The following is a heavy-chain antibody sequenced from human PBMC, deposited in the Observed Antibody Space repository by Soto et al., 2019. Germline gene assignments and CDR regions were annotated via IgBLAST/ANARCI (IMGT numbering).Heavy chain of an antibody. V-gene: IGHV3-33*01. D-gene: IGHD2-15*01. Sequence: GGSLRLSCAASGFTFRSYGMHWVRQAPGKGLEWVSVIWYDGSNKYYADSVKGRFTISRDQSENTVYLQMNSLRVEDTAVYYCARSKTGTCSGGSCDSEYFDYWGQGTPVTVSS. CDR2: IWYDGSNK. CDR3: ARSKTGTCSGGSCDSEYFDY. J-gene: IGHJ4*02. CDR1: GFTFRSYG.